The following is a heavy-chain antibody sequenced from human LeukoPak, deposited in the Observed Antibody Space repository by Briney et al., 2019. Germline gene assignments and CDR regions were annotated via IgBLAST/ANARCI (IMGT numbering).Heavy chain of an antibody. CDR3: AILRRLYGGTPVFDY. Sequence: SVKVSCKASGGTFSSYAIIWVRQAPGQGLEWMGRIIPILGIANYAQKFQGRVTITADKSTSTAYMELSSLRSEDTAVYYCAILRRLYGGTPVFDYWGQGTLVTVSS. D-gene: IGHD4-23*01. CDR2: IIPILGIA. V-gene: IGHV1-69*04. J-gene: IGHJ4*02. CDR1: GGTFSSYA.